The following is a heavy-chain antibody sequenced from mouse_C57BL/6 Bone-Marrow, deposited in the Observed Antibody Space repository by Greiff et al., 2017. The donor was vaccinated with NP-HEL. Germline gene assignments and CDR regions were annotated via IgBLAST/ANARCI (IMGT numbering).Heavy chain of an antibody. CDR2: IDPSDSYT. CDR3: ARRLLWSYYAMDY. D-gene: IGHD2-1*01. CDR1: GYTFTSYW. Sequence: QVQLQQPGAELVMPGASVKLSCKASGYTFTSYWMHWVKQRPGQGLEWIGEIDPSDSYTNYNQKFKGKSTLTVDKSSSTAYMQLSSLTSEDSAVYYCARRLLWSYYAMDYWGQGTSVTVSS. V-gene: IGHV1-69*01. J-gene: IGHJ4*01.